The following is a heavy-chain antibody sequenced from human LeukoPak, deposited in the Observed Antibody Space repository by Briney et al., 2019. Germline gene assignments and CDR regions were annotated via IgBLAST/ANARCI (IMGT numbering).Heavy chain of an antibody. CDR1: GYTFTSYD. CDR3: ARNWNYLNYYFDY. J-gene: IGHJ4*02. CDR2: MNPNSGNT. Sequence: ASVKVSCKASGYTFTSYDINWVRQATGQGLEWMGWMNPNSGNTGYAQKFQGRVTMTGDTSTSTVYMELSSLRSEDTAVYYCARNWNYLNYYFDYWGQGTLVTVSS. V-gene: IGHV1-8*01. D-gene: IGHD1-7*01.